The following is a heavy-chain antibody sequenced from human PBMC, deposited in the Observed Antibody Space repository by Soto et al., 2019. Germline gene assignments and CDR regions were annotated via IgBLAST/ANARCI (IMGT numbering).Heavy chain of an antibody. CDR3: GKERRGSGWSVCNY. V-gene: IGHV3-23*01. Sequence: VQLLESGGGLVQPGGSLRLSCAASGFTFRDYAMNWVRQAPGKGLEWVSDISGSGDSARYADSVKGRFTISRYNSRDRLYRQMNSLRVDDTAVYYCGKERRGSGWSVCNYWGQGDLVTVSS. CDR2: ISGSGDSA. CDR1: GFTFRDYA. D-gene: IGHD6-19*01. J-gene: IGHJ4*02.